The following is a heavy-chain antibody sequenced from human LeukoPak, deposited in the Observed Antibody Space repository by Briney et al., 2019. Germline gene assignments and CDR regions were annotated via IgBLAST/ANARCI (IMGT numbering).Heavy chain of an antibody. CDR2: MNPNSGNT. CDR3: AREFSSPVLYYYYYMDV. CDR1: VYTFTSYD. D-gene: IGHD6-13*01. Sequence: ASVKVSCKASVYTFTSYDINWVRQATGQGLEWMGWMNPNSGNTGYAQKFQGRVTMTRNTSISTAYMELSSLRSDDTAVYYCAREFSSPVLYYYYYMDVWGKGTTVTVSS. J-gene: IGHJ6*03. V-gene: IGHV1-8*01.